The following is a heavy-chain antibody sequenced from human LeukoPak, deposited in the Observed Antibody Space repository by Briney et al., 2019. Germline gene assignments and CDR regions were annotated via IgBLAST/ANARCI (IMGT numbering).Heavy chain of an antibody. V-gene: IGHV3-9*01. D-gene: IGHD5-24*01. CDR2: ISWNSVNI. CDR3: VKDRGLRNQWLQSTYDS. Sequence: SGGSLRLSCAASGFTFDDYAMHWVRQAPGKGLEWVSGISWNSVNIGYEDSVKGRFTISRDNAKNSLYLQMHSLRPEDTALYYCVKDRGLRNQWLQSTYDSWGQGTLVTVSS. CDR1: GFTFDDYA. J-gene: IGHJ4*02.